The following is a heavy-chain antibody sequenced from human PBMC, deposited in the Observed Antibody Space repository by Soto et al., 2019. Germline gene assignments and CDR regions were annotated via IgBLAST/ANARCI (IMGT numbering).Heavy chain of an antibody. CDR3: ARWGRPGFGY. J-gene: IGHJ4*02. Sequence: QVQLVQSGAEVKKPGASVKVSCKASGYTFTSYDINWVRQATGQGREWMGWMNPNSGNTGYAQKFQGTVTMTRNTSISQGYKEVSSLRSEGTGGDYCARWGRPGFGYRGPGTLVTVSS. CDR1: GYTFTSYD. CDR2: MNPNSGNT. V-gene: IGHV1-8*01. D-gene: IGHD3-16*01.